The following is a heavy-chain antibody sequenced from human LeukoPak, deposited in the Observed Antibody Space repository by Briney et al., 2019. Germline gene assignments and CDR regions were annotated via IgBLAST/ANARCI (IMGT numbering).Heavy chain of an antibody. V-gene: IGHV3-30*02. J-gene: IGHJ3*02. D-gene: IGHD1-26*01. CDR2: IRYDGSNK. CDR1: GLTFSSYG. Sequence: GGSLRLSCAASGLTFSSYGMHGIRQAPGKWMELVAFIRYDGSNKYYAASVKGRFTISRDNSKNSLYLQMNSLRAEDTAVYYCANLVGASYDAFDIWGQGTMVTVSS. CDR3: ANLVGASYDAFDI.